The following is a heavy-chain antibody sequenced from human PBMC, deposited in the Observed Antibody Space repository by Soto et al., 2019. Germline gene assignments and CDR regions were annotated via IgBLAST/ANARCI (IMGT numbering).Heavy chain of an antibody. CDR2: ISSNGGST. V-gene: IGHV3-64*01. CDR3: ARDQNEGFGEIGI. Sequence: EVQLLESGGGLVQPGGSLRLSCAASGFTFSSYAMHWVRQAPGKGLEYVSAISSNGGSTYYANSVKGRFTITRDNSKNTLYLQMGGLRAEDMAVYYSARDQNEGFGEIGIWRQGTMVTVSS. D-gene: IGHD3-10*01. J-gene: IGHJ3*02. CDR1: GFTFSSYA.